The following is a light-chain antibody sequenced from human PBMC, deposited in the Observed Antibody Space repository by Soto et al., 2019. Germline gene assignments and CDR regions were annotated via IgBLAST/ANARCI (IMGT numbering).Light chain of an antibody. CDR2: DAS. CDR1: QRVSDY. Sequence: VLTQSPAGLSLAPGERATLSCRAGQRVSDYLAWYQQKPGQPPRLLFFDASNRATGVPDRFSAGGSGTDFTLIISSLEPEDFAVYYCQQRVNWPPTFGGGTKVEI. J-gene: IGKJ4*01. V-gene: IGKV3-11*01. CDR3: QQRVNWPPT.